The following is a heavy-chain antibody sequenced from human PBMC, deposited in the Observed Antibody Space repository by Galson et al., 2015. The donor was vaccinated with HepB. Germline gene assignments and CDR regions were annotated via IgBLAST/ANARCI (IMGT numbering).Heavy chain of an antibody. J-gene: IGHJ4*02. Sequence: CAISGDSVSSNNATWNWIRQSPSRGLEWLGRTYYRSKWYNDYAVAVKSRIAINPDTSKSQFSLQLNTVTPEDTALYYCARGGGQRFDYWGQGTLVTVSS. CDR3: ARGGGQRFDY. V-gene: IGHV6-1*01. D-gene: IGHD3-16*01. CDR1: GDSVSSNNAT. CDR2: TYYRSKWYN.